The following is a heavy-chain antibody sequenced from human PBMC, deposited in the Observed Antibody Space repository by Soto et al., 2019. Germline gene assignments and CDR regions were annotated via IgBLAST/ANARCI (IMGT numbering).Heavy chain of an antibody. CDR3: ARTTVTPPRSYYFDY. CDR2: ISSSGSTI. J-gene: IGHJ4*02. V-gene: IGHV3-48*03. D-gene: IGHD4-17*01. Sequence: LRLSCAASGFTFSSYEMNWVRQAPGKGLEWVSYISSSGSTIYYADSVKGRFTISRDNAKNSLYLQMNSLRAEDTAVYYCARTTVTPPRSYYFDYWGQGTLVTVSS. CDR1: GFTFSSYE.